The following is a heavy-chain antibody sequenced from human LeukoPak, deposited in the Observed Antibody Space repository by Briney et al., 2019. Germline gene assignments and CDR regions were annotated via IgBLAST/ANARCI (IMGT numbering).Heavy chain of an antibody. CDR2: INPNSGGT. J-gene: IGHJ5*02. Sequence: ASVKVSCKASGYTFTGYYMHWVRQAPGQGLEWMGWINPNSGGTNYAQKFRGRVTMTRDTSISTAYMELSRLRSDDTAVYYCAREGNWNSLRWFDPWGQGTLVTVSS. CDR3: AREGNWNSLRWFDP. D-gene: IGHD1-7*01. V-gene: IGHV1-2*02. CDR1: GYTFTGYY.